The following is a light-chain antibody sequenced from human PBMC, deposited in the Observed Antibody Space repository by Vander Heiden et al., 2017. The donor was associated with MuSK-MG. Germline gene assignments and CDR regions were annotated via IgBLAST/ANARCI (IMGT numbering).Light chain of an antibody. J-gene: IGKJ3*01. CDR2: TAS. CDR3: QQLNSYFFT. V-gene: IGKV1-9*01. Sequence: DIQLTQSPSFLSASVGDRVTITCRASQAIARYSAWYQQKPGKAPKLLIYTASTLQSGVPSRFSGSGSGTEFTLTISSLQPEDFATYYCQQLNSYFFTFGHWTKVDIK. CDR1: QAIARY.